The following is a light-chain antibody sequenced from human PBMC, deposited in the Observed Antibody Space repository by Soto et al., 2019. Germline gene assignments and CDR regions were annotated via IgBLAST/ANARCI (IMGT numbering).Light chain of an antibody. V-gene: IGLV7-46*01. CDR3: LLSYTGYRV. CDR2: DTS. J-gene: IGLJ1*01. Sequence: QAVVTQEPSLTVSPGGTVTLTCASSTGAVTSGQTPYWFQQKPGQAPRTLVYDTSKRPSRTPARFSGSLLGDKAALTLSGAQPEDEADYYCLLSYTGYRVFGTGTK. CDR1: TGAVTSGQT.